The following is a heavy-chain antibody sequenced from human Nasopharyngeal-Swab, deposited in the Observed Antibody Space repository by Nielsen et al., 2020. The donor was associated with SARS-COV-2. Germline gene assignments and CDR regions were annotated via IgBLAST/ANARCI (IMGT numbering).Heavy chain of an antibody. D-gene: IGHD2-2*02. CDR2: ISGDGGST. CDR3: AKDIQNIVVVPAAIAGTPDV. Sequence: GESLKISCAASGFTFDDYAMHWVRQAPGKGLEWVSLISGDGGSTYYADSVKGRFTISRDNNKNSLYLQMNSLRTEDTALYYCAKDIQNIVVVPAAIAGTPDVWGKGTTVTVSS. J-gene: IGHJ6*04. CDR1: GFTFDDYA. V-gene: IGHV3-43*02.